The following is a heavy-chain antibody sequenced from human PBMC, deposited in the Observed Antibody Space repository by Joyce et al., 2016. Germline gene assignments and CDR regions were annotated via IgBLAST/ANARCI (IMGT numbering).Heavy chain of an antibody. CDR2: IYNSGSN. Sequence: QLHLQESGPGLVKPSETLSLTCIVSGGSISTSSYYWGWIRQPPGKGLEWIGSIYNSGSNYYNPSLRSRGTMSVDTSKNQFSLKLSSVTAADTAMYYCASLQWLEERSFDYWGQGTPVTVST. CDR1: GGSISTSSYY. V-gene: IGHV4-39*01. CDR3: ASLQWLEERSFDY. D-gene: IGHD6-19*01. J-gene: IGHJ4*02.